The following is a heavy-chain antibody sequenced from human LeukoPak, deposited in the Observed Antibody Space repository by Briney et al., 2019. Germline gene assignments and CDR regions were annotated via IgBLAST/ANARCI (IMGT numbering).Heavy chain of an antibody. J-gene: IGHJ6*03. D-gene: IGHD1-26*01. CDR3: TTDPVVGATPTEHYYYYYYMDV. CDR2: IKSKTDGGTT. V-gene: IGHV3-15*01. Sequence: PGGSLRLSCAASGFTFSNAWMSWVRQAPGKGREWVGRIKSKTDGGTTDYAAPVKGRFTISRDDSKNTLYLQMNSLKTEDTAVYYCTTDPVVGATPTEHYYYYYYMDVWGKGTTVTVSS. CDR1: GFTFSNAW.